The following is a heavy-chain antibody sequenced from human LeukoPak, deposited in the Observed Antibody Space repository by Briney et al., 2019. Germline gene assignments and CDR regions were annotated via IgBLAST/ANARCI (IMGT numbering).Heavy chain of an antibody. CDR2: MNPNRGNT. V-gene: IGHV1-8*01. CDR1: GYTFTSYD. Sequence: ASVKVSCKASGYTFTSYDINWVRQATGQGLEWMGWMNPNRGNTGYAQKFQGRVTMTRNTSISTAYMELSSLRSEDTAVYYCARKDIVVVPAAILVDYYYYGMDVWGQGTTVTVSS. J-gene: IGHJ6*02. CDR3: ARKDIVVVPAAILVDYYYYGMDV. D-gene: IGHD2-2*02.